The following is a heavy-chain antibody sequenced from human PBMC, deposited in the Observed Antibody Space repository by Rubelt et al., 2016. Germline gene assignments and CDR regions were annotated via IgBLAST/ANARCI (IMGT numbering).Heavy chain of an antibody. J-gene: IGHJ6*02. Sequence: TLSLTCTVSGGSISSYYWSWIRQPPGKGLEWIGYIYYSGSTNYNPSLKSRVTISVDTSKNQFSLKLSSVTAADTAVYYCARGRMGFHYYYYGMDVWGQGTTVTVSS. D-gene: IGHD1-26*01. CDR1: GGSISSYY. CDR2: IYYSGST. V-gene: IGHV4-59*12. CDR3: ARGRMGFHYYYYGMDV.